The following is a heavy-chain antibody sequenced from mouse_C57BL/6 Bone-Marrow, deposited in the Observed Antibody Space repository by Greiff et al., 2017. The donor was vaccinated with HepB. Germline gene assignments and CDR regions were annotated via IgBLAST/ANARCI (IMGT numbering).Heavy chain of an antibody. CDR2: IYPGDGDT. J-gene: IGHJ2*01. CDR1: GYAFSSYW. D-gene: IGHD1-1*01. Sequence: QVQLQQSGAELVKPGASVKISCKASGYAFSSYWMNWVKQRPGKGLEWIGQIYPGDGDTNYNGKFKGKATLTADKSSSTAYMQLSSLTSEDSAVYFCARESGSSGDLFDYWGQGTTLTVSS. CDR3: ARESGSSGDLFDY. V-gene: IGHV1-80*01.